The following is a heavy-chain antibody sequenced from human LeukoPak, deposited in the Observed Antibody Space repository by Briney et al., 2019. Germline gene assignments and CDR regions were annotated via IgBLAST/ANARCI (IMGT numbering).Heavy chain of an antibody. Sequence: GGSLRLSCAASGFTFSSYAMSWVRQAPGKGLEWVSAISGSGGSTYYADSMKGRFTISRDNSKNTLYLQMNSLRAEDTAVYYCAKLVGSPKEYFQHWGQGTPVTVSS. CDR1: GFTFSSYA. CDR2: ISGSGGST. CDR3: AKLVGSPKEYFQH. D-gene: IGHD1-26*01. V-gene: IGHV3-23*01. J-gene: IGHJ1*01.